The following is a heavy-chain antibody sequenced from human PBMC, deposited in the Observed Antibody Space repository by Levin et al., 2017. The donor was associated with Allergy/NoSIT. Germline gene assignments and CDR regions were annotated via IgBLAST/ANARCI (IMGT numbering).Heavy chain of an antibody. CDR3: ARDQIWNDDYEMDYYGMDV. V-gene: IGHV1-2*02. CDR1: GYTFTGYY. CDR2: INPNSGGT. Sequence: ASVKVSCKASGYTFTGYYMHWVRQAPGQGLEWMGWINPNSGGTNYAQKFQGRVTMTRDTSISTAYMELSRLRSDDTAVYYCARDQIWNDDYEMDYYGMDVWGQGTTVTVSS. D-gene: IGHD1-1*01. J-gene: IGHJ6*02.